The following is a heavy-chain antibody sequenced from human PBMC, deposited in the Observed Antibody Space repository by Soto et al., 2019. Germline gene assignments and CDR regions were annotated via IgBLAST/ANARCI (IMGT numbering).Heavy chain of an antibody. CDR2: ISYDGSNK. Sequence: GGSLRLSCAASGFTFSSYGMHWVRQAPGKGLEWVAVISYDGSNKYYADSVKGRFTISRDNSKNTLYLQMNSLRAEDTAVYYCAKDLDSWYFGVLYYYGMDVWGQGTTVTVSS. J-gene: IGHJ6*02. V-gene: IGHV3-30*18. CDR1: GFTFSSYG. D-gene: IGHD6-13*01. CDR3: AKDLDSWYFGVLYYYGMDV.